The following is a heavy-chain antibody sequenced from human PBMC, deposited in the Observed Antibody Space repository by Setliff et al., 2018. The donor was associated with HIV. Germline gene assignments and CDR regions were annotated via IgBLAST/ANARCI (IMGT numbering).Heavy chain of an antibody. CDR1: GFTFSNKN. J-gene: IGHJ4*02. Sequence: GGSLRLSCAGSGFTFSNKNMNWVRQTSGKGLEWVAYVSRDSNNIYYADSVKGRFTISRDNARNSLYLQMSSLTAEDTGLYYCAKERWGPPVEFRGQGTLVTVSS. CDR2: VSRDSNNI. D-gene: IGHD2-15*01. V-gene: IGHV3-48*01. CDR3: AKERWGPPVEF.